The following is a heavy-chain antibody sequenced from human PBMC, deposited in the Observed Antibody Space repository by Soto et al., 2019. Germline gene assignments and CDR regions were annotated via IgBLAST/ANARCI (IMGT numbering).Heavy chain of an antibody. D-gene: IGHD6-19*01. CDR3: AISPGIAVADY. V-gene: IGHV1-3*05. CDR2: INAGNGNT. Sequence: QVQLVQSGAEEKKPGASVKVSCKASGYTFTSYAMHWVRQAPGQRLEWMGWINAGNGNTKYSQKFQGRVTITRDTAASTAYMELSSLRSEDTAVYYCAISPGIAVADYWGQGTLVTVSS. J-gene: IGHJ4*02. CDR1: GYTFTSYA.